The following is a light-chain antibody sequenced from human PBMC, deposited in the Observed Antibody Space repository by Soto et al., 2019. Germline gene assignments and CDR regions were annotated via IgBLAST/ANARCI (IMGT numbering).Light chain of an antibody. Sequence: SYELTQPPSVSVSPGQTARITCSGDALPKQYAYWYQQKPGQAPVLVIYKDSERPSGIPERFSGSSSGTTVTLTISGVRAEDEADYYCQSADSSGTYPGSVFGTGTKVTV. J-gene: IGLJ1*01. CDR1: ALPKQY. CDR2: KDS. CDR3: QSADSSGTYPGSV. V-gene: IGLV3-25*02.